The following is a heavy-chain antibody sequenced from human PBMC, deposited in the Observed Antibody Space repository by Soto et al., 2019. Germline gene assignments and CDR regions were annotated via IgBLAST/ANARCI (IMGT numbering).Heavy chain of an antibody. CDR1: GGSFSGHF. CDR3: ARGISLIVEVQRDAPDKYYFDS. V-gene: IGHV4-34*01. Sequence: QVQLQQWGAGLLKPSEPLSLTCAVYGGSFSGHFWSWIRQPPGKGLEWIGKINHSGSTNFNPSLKSRVTISGDTSKNQFSLKVNSLTAADTAVYYCARGISLIVEVQRDAPDKYYFDSWGQGTVVTVSS. CDR2: INHSGST. D-gene: IGHD2-21*01. J-gene: IGHJ4*02.